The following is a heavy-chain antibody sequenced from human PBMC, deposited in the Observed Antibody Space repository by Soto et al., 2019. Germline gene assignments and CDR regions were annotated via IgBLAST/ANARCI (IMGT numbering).Heavy chain of an antibody. J-gene: IGHJ4*02. Sequence: GGSLRLSCAASGFTFSSYGMHWVRQAPGKGLEWVAVISYDGSNKYYADSVKGRFTISRDNSKNTLYLQMNSLRAEDTAVYYCAKDSSSWYYFDYWGQGTLVTVSS. CDR2: ISYDGSNK. CDR3: AKDSSSWYYFDY. D-gene: IGHD6-13*01. CDR1: GFTFSSYG. V-gene: IGHV3-30*18.